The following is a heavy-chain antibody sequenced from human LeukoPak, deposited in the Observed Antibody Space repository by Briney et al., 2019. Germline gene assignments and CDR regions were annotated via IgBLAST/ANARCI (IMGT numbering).Heavy chain of an antibody. CDR2: IYYSGST. V-gene: IGHV4-59*08. CDR3: ARGGNWFDP. CDR1: GGSISGYY. D-gene: IGHD3-16*01. J-gene: IGHJ5*02. Sequence: SETLSLTCTVSGGSISGYYWSWIRQPPGKGLEWIGYIYYSGSTNYNPSLKSRVTISLDTSKNHFSLKLTSVTAADTAVYYCARGGNWFDPWGQGTLVTVSS.